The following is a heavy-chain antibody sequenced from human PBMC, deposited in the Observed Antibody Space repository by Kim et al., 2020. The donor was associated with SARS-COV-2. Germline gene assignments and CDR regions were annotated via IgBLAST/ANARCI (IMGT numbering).Heavy chain of an antibody. CDR1: GYTFTSYA. CDR2: INTNTGNP. Sequence: ASVKVSCKASGYTFTSYAMNWVRQAPGQGLEWMGWINTNTGNPTYAQGFTGRFVFSLDTSVSTAYLQISSLKAEDTAVYYCARGHYWLSDYYYYGMDVWGQGTTVTVSS. V-gene: IGHV7-4-1*02. D-gene: IGHD2-8*02. J-gene: IGHJ6*02. CDR3: ARGHYWLSDYYYYGMDV.